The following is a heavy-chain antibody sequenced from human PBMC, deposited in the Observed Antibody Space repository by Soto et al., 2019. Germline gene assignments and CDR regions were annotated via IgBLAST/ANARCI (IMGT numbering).Heavy chain of an antibody. D-gene: IGHD6-19*01. CDR2: IYYSGST. CDR1: GGSISSSSYY. Sequence: PSETLSLTCTVSGGSISSSSYYWGWIRQPPGKGLEWIGSIYYSGSTYYNPSLKSRVTISVDTSKNQFSLKLSSVTAADTAVYYCARQSSGFYYYFDYWGQGTLVTVSS. J-gene: IGHJ4*02. V-gene: IGHV4-39*01. CDR3: ARQSSGFYYYFDY.